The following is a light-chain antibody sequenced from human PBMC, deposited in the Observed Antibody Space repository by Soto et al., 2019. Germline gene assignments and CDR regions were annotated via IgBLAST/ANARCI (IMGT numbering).Light chain of an antibody. CDR3: AAWDDSLNGVV. CDR2: SGN. V-gene: IGLV1-44*01. CDR1: SSNVGSYT. Sequence: LTQPPSASGTPGQRVTISCSGSSSNVGSYTVYWYQQLPGTAPKVLIYSGNRRPSGVPARFSGSKSGTSASLAISGLQSEDEADYYCAAWDDSLNGVVFGGGTKVTVL. J-gene: IGLJ2*01.